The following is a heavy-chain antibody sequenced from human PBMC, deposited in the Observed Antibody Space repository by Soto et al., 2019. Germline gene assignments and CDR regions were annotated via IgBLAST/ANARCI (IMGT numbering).Heavy chain of an antibody. CDR3: ARHGYSSSDEAAGPDY. CDR2: IYPGDSDT. J-gene: IGHJ4*02. V-gene: IGHV5-51*01. Sequence: PGESLKISCKGSGYSFTSYWIGWVRQMPGKGLEWMGIIYPGDSDTRYSPSFQGQVTISADKSISTAYLQWCSLKASDTAMYYCARHGYSSSDEAAGPDYRGQRTMLTASS. D-gene: IGHD6-6*01. CDR1: GYSFTSYW.